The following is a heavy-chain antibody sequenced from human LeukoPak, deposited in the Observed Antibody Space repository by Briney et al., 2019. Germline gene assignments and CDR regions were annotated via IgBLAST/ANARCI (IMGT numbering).Heavy chain of an antibody. Sequence: GGSLRLSCAASGFSFRDREMNWVRQAPGKGLEWVSFISTGGITTYYADSVKGRFTISRDNARDSLDLQLDRLRADDTALYYCVRSAGWHFDLWGRGTLVTVYS. CDR2: ISTGGITT. CDR3: VRSAGWHFDL. V-gene: IGHV3-48*03. CDR1: GFSFRDRE. J-gene: IGHJ2*01.